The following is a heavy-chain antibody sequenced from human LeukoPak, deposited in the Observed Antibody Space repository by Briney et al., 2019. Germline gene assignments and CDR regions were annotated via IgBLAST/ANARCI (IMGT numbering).Heavy chain of an antibody. CDR1: GFTFSSYS. J-gene: IGHJ6*03. Sequence: PGGSLRLSCAASGFTFSSYSMNWVRQAPGKGLEWVSSISSSSSYIYYADSVKGRFTNSRDNAKNSLYLQMNSLRAEDTAVYYCARGRVQGGYSYGYESDYYYYYMDVWGKGTTVTVSS. V-gene: IGHV3-21*01. D-gene: IGHD5-18*01. CDR3: ARGRVQGGYSYGYESDYYYYYMDV. CDR2: ISSSSSYI.